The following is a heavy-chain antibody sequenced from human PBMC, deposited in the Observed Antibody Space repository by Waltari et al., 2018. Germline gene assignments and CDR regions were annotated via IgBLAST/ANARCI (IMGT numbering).Heavy chain of an antibody. J-gene: IGHJ4*02. D-gene: IGHD2-21*02. CDR1: GYTFTGYY. CDR2: NNPNSGGK. CDR3: AREGPYGDCCLY. V-gene: IGHV1-2*02. Sequence: QVQLVQSGAEVKKPGPSVKVSCMVPGYTFTGYYMQWVRQAPGQGLEGVGGNNPNSGGKIYAQTFEGRVTMTRDTYISTAYMEVSRQRCDDAAVYYCAREGPYGDCCLYWGQETLVSVSS.